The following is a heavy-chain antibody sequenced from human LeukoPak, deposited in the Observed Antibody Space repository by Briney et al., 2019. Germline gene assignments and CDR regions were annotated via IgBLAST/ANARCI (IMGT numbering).Heavy chain of an antibody. Sequence: GESLKISCRGSGYSLSSYWIGWVRQMPGKGLEWMGIIFLGDSDTRYSPSFQGQVIISADKSISTAYLQWSSLEASDTAMYYCARKVSSIAAFDAFDIWAKGQWSPSLQ. J-gene: IGHJ3*02. CDR2: IFLGDSDT. CDR1: GYSLSSYW. D-gene: IGHD6-25*01. V-gene: IGHV5-51*01. CDR3: ARKVSSIAAFDAFDI.